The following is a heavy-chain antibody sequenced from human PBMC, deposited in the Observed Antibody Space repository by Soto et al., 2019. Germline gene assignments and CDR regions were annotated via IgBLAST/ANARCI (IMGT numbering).Heavy chain of an antibody. V-gene: IGHV1-69*06. CDR3: ATIPSSYYYYGMDV. CDR2: INPIFGTA. J-gene: IGHJ6*02. CDR1: GGTFSSYA. Sequence: SVKVSCKASGGTFSSYAISWVRQAPGQGLEWMGGINPIFGTANYAQKFQGRVTMTEDTSTDTAHMELSSLRSEDTAVYYCATIPSSYYYYGMDVWGQGTTVTVSS.